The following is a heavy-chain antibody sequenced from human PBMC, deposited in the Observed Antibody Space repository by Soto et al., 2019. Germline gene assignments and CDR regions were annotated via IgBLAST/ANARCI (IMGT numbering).Heavy chain of an antibody. Sequence: ASVKVSCKASGYTFTSYYMHWVRQAPGQGLEWMGIINPSGGSTSYAQKFQGRVTMTRDTSTSTVYMELSSLRSEDTAAYYCARESLWGPFDYWGQGTLVTVSS. V-gene: IGHV1-46*01. CDR1: GYTFTSYY. D-gene: IGHD7-27*01. CDR3: ARESLWGPFDY. J-gene: IGHJ4*02. CDR2: INPSGGST.